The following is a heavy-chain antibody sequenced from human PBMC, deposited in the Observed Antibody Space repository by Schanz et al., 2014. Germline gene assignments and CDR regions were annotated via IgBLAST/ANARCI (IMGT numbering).Heavy chain of an antibody. CDR1: GGSFSGYW. J-gene: IGHJ4*02. V-gene: IGHV4-34*01. CDR3: ATWSGTRLFHN. D-gene: IGHD1-7*01. Sequence: QVQLQQWGAGLLKPSETLSLTCAFSGGSFSGYWWTWVRQSPGKGLEWIGEVNHGGYTTYNPPHKRRVTVSVDMSKKHFSLRLSSVPAADTAAYYCATWSGTRLFHNWGQGTLVTVSS. CDR2: VNHGGYT.